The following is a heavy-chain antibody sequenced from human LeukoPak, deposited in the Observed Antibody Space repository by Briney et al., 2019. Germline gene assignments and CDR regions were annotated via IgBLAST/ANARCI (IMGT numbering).Heavy chain of an antibody. CDR1: GYTFTGYY. CDR3: ARDPPRSTRAYYYYMDV. V-gene: IGHV1-2*06. CDR2: INPNSGGT. D-gene: IGHD2-2*01. Sequence: ASVKVSYKASGYTFTGYYMHWVRQAPGQGLEWMGRINPNSGGTNYAQKFQGRVTMTRDTSISTAYMELSRLRSDDTAVYYCARDPPRSTRAYYYYMDVWGKGTTVTVSS. J-gene: IGHJ6*03.